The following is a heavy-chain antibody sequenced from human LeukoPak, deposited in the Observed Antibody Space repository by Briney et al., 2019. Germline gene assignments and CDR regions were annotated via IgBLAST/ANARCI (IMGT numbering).Heavy chain of an antibody. CDR3: AREDDA. J-gene: IGHJ5*02. CDR1: RFTIGSYW. Sequence: PGGSLRLSCAASRFTIGSYWMSWVRQAPGKGLEWVSVIYSGGSTYYADSVKGRFTISRDNSKNTLYLQMNSLRAEDTAVYYCAREDDAWGQGTLVTVSS. V-gene: IGHV3-53*01. CDR2: IYSGGST.